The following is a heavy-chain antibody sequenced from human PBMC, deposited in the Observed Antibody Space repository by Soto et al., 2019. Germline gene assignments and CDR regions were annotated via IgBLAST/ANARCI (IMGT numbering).Heavy chain of an antibody. CDR3: AKGGTYSSSPFDQ. V-gene: IGHV3-23*01. CDR2: ISGGGGNT. Sequence: GGSLRLSCAASGFTFSGHVMSWVRHAPGKGLEWVSTISGGGGNTYYADSVKGRFTISRDNSKSTLYLQMDSLRAEDTALYYCAKGGTYSSSPFDQWGQGTLVTVSS. J-gene: IGHJ4*02. CDR1: GFTFSGHV. D-gene: IGHD6-13*01.